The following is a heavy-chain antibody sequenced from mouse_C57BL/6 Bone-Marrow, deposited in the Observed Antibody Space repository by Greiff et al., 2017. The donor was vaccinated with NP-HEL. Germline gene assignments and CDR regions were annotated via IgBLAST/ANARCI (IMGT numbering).Heavy chain of an antibody. J-gene: IGHJ3*01. V-gene: IGHV5-6*01. CDR1: GFTFSSYG. CDR3: ARPPYVSAWFAY. D-gene: IGHD1-1*01. CDR2: ISSGGSYI. Sequence: EVKLMESGGDLVKPGGSLKLSCAASGFTFSSYGMSWVRQTPDKRLEWVATISSGGSYIYYPDSVKGRFPISRDHARNTLYLQMSSLKSEDTAMYYWARPPYVSAWFAYWGQGTLVTVSA.